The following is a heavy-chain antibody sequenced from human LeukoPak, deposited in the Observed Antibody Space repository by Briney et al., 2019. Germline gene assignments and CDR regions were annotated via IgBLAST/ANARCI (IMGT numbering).Heavy chain of an antibody. CDR1: GFTFSSYE. J-gene: IGHJ6*02. CDR3: ARDEGSSSWVTTALYYYYGMDV. Sequence: GGSLRLSCAASGFTFSSYEMNWVRQAPGKGLEWVSYISSSGSTIYYADSVKGRFTISRDNAKNSLYLQMNSLRAEDTAVYYCARDEGSSSWVTTALYYYYGMDVWGQGTTVTVSS. D-gene: IGHD6-13*01. CDR2: ISSSGSTI. V-gene: IGHV3-48*03.